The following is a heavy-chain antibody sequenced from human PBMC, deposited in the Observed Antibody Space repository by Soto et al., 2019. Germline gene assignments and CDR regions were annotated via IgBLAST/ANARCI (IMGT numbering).Heavy chain of an antibody. CDR3: ARGGYYDSTSMDV. Sequence: SETLSLTCAVYGGSFSGYYWSWIRQPPGKGLEWIGEINHSGSTNYNPSLKSRVTISVDTSKNQFSLKLSSVTAADTAVYYCARGGYYDSTSMDVWGQGTTVT. V-gene: IGHV4-34*01. D-gene: IGHD3-22*01. J-gene: IGHJ6*02. CDR2: INHSGST. CDR1: GGSFSGYY.